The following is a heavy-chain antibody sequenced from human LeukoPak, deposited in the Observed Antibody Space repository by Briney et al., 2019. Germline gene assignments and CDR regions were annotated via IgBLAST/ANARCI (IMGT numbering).Heavy chain of an antibody. CDR1: GYSFTNYW. CDR2: IYPGDSAT. J-gene: IGHJ3*02. D-gene: IGHD1-26*01. V-gene: IGHV5-51*01. Sequence: GESLKISCKGSGYSFTNYWIGWVRQMPGKGLEWMGIIYPGDSATRYSPSFHGQVTISADKSITTAYLQWSSLKASDTAMHYCARGASGSYEGDAFDIWGQGTMVTVSS. CDR3: ARGASGSYEGDAFDI.